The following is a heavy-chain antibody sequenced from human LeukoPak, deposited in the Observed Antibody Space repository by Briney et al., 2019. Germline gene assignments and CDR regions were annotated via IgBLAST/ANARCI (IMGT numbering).Heavy chain of an antibody. CDR1: GFTFSDYF. CDR2: ISYDGSNK. J-gene: IGHJ5*02. V-gene: IGHV3-30-3*01. D-gene: IGHD2-21*01. Sequence: GGSLRLSCAASGFTFSDYFMTWVRQAPGKGLEWVAVISYDGSNKYYADSVKGRFTISRDNSKNTLYLQMNSLRAEDTAVYYCARDPVGDGWFDPWGQGTLVTVSS. CDR3: ARDPVGDGWFDP.